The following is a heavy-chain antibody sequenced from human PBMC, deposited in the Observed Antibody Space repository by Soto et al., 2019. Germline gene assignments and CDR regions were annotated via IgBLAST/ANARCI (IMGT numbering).Heavy chain of an antibody. Sequence: GGSLRLSCAASGYTFSDSAMHWVRQASGKGLEWVGRIRSKANSYATVYAASVKGRFTISRDDSKNTAYLQMNSLKTEDTAVYYCARLWSEREPNFDFWGQGTLVTVSS. CDR3: ARLWSEREPNFDF. CDR1: GYTFSDSA. D-gene: IGHD1-26*01. J-gene: IGHJ4*02. CDR2: IRSKANSYAT. V-gene: IGHV3-73*01.